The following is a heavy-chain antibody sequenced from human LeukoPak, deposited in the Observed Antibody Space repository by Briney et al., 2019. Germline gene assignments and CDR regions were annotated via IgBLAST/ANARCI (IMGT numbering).Heavy chain of an antibody. V-gene: IGHV4-39*07. Sequence: PSETLSLTCTVSGGSISSSSYYWGWIRQPPGKGLEWIGSIYYSGSTYYNPSLKSRVTISVDTSKNQFSLKLSSVTAADTAVYYCARRGDVNGVFNYWGQGTLVTVSS. CDR1: GGSISSSSYY. J-gene: IGHJ4*02. CDR2: IYYSGST. CDR3: ARRGDVNGVFNY. D-gene: IGHD7-27*01.